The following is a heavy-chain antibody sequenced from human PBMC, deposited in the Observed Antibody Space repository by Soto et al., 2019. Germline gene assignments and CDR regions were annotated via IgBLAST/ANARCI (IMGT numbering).Heavy chain of an antibody. CDR2: IYPGDSDT. Sequence: PGESLKISCKGSGYSFTSYWIGWERPMPGKGLEWMGIIYPGDSDTRYSLSFQGQVTISADKSISTAYLQWSTLKASDTAMYYCAGGGVRGVITRTRDYYGMDVWGQGTTVTVSS. CDR3: AGGGVRGVITRTRDYYGMDV. J-gene: IGHJ6*02. V-gene: IGHV5-51*01. D-gene: IGHD3-10*01. CDR1: GYSFTSYW.